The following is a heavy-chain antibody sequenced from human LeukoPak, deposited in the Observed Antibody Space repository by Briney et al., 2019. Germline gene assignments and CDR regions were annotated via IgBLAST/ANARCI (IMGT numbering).Heavy chain of an antibody. D-gene: IGHD1-14*01. CDR2: IIPFFGTT. CDR1: GGTFRSYA. Sequence: SVKVSCKASGGTFRSYAISWVRQAPGQGLEWMGGIIPFFGTTKHAQKFQGRVTNTAEESTSTAYMELSSLRSEDTAVYYCARRRTPLTYYGMDVWGQGTTVTVSS. J-gene: IGHJ6*02. V-gene: IGHV1-69*13. CDR3: ARRRTPLTYYGMDV.